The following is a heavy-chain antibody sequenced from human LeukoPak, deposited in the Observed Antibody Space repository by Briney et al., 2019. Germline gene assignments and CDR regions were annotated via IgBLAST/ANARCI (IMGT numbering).Heavy chain of an antibody. D-gene: IGHD5-12*01. V-gene: IGHV1-8*01. J-gene: IGHJ3*02. CDR3: ARGALGGYDLNDAFDI. Sequence: ASVKVSCKASGYTFTSYDINWVRQATGHGLEWMGWMNPNSGNTGYPQKFQGRVTMTRNTSISTAYMELSSLRSEDTAVYYCARGALGGYDLNDAFDIWGQGTMVTVSS. CDR1: GYTFTSYD. CDR2: MNPNSGNT.